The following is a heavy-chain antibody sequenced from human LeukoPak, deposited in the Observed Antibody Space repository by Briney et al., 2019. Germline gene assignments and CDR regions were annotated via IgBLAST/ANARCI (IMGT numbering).Heavy chain of an antibody. J-gene: IGHJ4*02. Sequence: SETLSLTCAVYGGSFSGCYWSWIRQPPGKGLEWIGEINHSGSTNYNPSLKSRVTISVDTSKNQFSLKLSSVTAADTAVYYCARVDGSCSGGSCYSGTIDYWGQGTLVTVSS. CDR2: INHSGST. D-gene: IGHD2-15*01. V-gene: IGHV4-34*01. CDR3: ARVDGSCSGGSCYSGTIDY. CDR1: GGSFSGCY.